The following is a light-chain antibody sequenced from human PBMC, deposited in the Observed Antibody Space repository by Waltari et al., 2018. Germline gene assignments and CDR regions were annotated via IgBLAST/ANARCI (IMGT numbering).Light chain of an antibody. CDR3: QQFHSLPYT. J-gene: IGKJ2*01. CDR1: QDITTP. Sequence: DIQMTQSPSSLSASVGARVTFTCQATQDITTPLRWFQQKPGEAPRLLIYDASTLQPGVPSRFSGTGSATGFSLTITSLQLDDSATYYCQQFHSLPYTFARGTKLHIK. V-gene: IGKV1-33*01. CDR2: DAS.